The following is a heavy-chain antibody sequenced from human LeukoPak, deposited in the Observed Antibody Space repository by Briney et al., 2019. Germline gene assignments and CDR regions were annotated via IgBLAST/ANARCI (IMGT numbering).Heavy chain of an antibody. J-gene: IGHJ3*02. CDR3: AKGLGGFDI. CDR2: ITNSGGST. V-gene: IGHV3-23*01. CDR1: GFTFNIYA. D-gene: IGHD2-15*01. Sequence: GGSLRLSCAAFGFTFNIYAMSWVRQAPGKGLEWVSSITNSGGSTYYADSVKGRFTISRDNSKNTLYLQMDSLRAEDTALYYCAKGLGGFDIWGQGTMVTVSS.